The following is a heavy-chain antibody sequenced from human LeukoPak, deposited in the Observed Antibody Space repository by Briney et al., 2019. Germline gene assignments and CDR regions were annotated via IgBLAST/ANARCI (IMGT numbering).Heavy chain of an antibody. CDR1: GGSFSGYY. V-gene: IGHV4-34*01. CDR3: ARVYKDIVVVVAATIDRYYYYYMDV. Sequence: SETLSLTCAVYGGSFSGYYWSWIRQPPGKGLEWIGEINHSGSTNYNPSLKSRVTISVDTSKNQFSLKLSSVTAADTAVYYCARVYKDIVVVVAATIDRYYYYYMDVWGKGTTVTISS. D-gene: IGHD2-15*01. J-gene: IGHJ6*03. CDR2: INHSGST.